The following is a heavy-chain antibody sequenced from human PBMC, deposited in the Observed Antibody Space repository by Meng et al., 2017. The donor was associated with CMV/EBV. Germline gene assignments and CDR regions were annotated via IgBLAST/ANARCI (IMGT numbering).Heavy chain of an antibody. CDR1: GFTFSSYA. J-gene: IGHJ4*02. CDR3: ARDRDEVSSAGIDY. D-gene: IGHD6-6*01. V-gene: IGHV3-30-3*01. Sequence: LSLTCAASGFTFSSYAMHWVRQAPGKGLEWVAVISYDGSNKYYADSVKGRFTISRDNSKNTLYLQMNSLRSEDTAVYYCARDRDEVSSAGIDYWGQGTLVTVSS. CDR2: ISYDGSNK.